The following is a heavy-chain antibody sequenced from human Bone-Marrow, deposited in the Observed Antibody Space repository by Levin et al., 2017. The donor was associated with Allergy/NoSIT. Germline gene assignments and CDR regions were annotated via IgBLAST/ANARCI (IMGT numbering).Heavy chain of an antibody. D-gene: IGHD3-22*01. CDR2: IIAIFGTA. V-gene: IGHV1-69*06. J-gene: IGHJ5*02. CDR1: GGTLRNYD. CDR3: VRDRNYDSSGSPPWFDP. Sequence: ASVKVSCKASGGTLRNYDISWVRQAPGQGLEWMGGIIAIFGTANYAQKFQGRVTITADKSTSTAYMELSSLRSEDTAVYYCVRDRNYDSSGSPPWFDPWGQGTLVTVSS.